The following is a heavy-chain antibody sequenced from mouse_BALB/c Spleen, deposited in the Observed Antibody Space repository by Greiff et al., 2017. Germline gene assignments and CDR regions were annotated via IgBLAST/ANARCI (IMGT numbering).Heavy chain of an antibody. CDR1: GFSLTSYD. J-gene: IGHJ3*01. CDR3: VRDHYGSSYAWFAY. V-gene: IGHV2-9-2*01. Sequence: QVQLQQSGPGLVAPSQSLSITCTVSGFSLTSYDISWIRQPPGKGLEWLGVIWTGGGTNYNSAFMSRLSISKDNSKSQVFLKMNSLQTDDTAIYYCVRDHYGSSYAWFAYWGQGTLVTVSA. D-gene: IGHD1-1*01. CDR2: IWTGGGT.